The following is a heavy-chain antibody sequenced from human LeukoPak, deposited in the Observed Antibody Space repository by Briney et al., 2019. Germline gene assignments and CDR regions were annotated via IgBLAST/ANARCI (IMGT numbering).Heavy chain of an antibody. J-gene: IGHJ4*02. D-gene: IGHD5-12*01. CDR3: ARHIGYSAWNPDY. CDR1: GYSFTSYW. V-gene: IGHV5-51*01. CDR2: IYPYDSDT. Sequence: PGESLKISCKASGYSFTSYWIGWVRQMPGKGLEWMGIIYPYDSDTRYSPSFQGQVTISADKSISTAYLQWSNLKASDTAMYYCARHIGYSAWNPDYWGQGTLVTLPS.